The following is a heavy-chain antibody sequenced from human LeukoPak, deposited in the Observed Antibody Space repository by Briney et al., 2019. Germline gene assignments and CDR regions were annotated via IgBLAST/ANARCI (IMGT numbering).Heavy chain of an antibody. CDR2: ISASGGST. D-gene: IGHD6-13*01. V-gene: IGHV3-23*01. Sequence: GGSLRLSCAASGFTFSSFIMSWVRQAPGKGLEWVSGISASGGSTYYADSVKGRFTISRDNSKNTLHLQMNSLRAEDTAVYYCARDDTPFTPCSSSCSYWYFDLWGRGTLVTVSS. J-gene: IGHJ2*01. CDR3: ARDDTPFTPCSSSCSYWYFDL. CDR1: GFTFSSFI.